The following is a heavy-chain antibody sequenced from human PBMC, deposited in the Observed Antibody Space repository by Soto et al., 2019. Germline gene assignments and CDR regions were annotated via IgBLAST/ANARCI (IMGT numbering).Heavy chain of an antibody. J-gene: IGHJ4*02. D-gene: IGHD3-22*01. CDR2: IWYDGSNK. Sequence: VGSLRLSYAASGFTFSSYGMHWVRQAPGKGLEWVAVIWYDGSNKYYADSVKGRFTISRDNSKNTLYLQMNSLRAEDTAVYYCARDGDSSGYYYFDYWGQGTLVTVSS. CDR1: GFTFSSYG. CDR3: ARDGDSSGYYYFDY. V-gene: IGHV3-33*01.